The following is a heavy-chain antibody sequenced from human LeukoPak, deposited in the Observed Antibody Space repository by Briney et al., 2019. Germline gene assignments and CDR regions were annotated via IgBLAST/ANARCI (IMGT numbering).Heavy chain of an antibody. CDR1: GFTFSNYA. J-gene: IGHJ4*02. D-gene: IGHD3-22*01. CDR3: AKDRTYYYDSSGLNY. CDR2: ISGSGGST. V-gene: IGHV3-23*01. Sequence: GGSLRLSCAASGFTFSNYAMSWVRQAPGKGLEWVSAISGSGGSTYYADSVKGRFTISRDNSKNTLCLQMNSLRAEDTAVYYCAKDRTYYYDSSGLNYWGQGTLVTVSS.